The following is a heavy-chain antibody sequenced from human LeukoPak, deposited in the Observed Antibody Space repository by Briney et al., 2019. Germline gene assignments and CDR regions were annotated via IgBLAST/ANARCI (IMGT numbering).Heavy chain of an antibody. CDR1: GGTFSSYA. J-gene: IGHJ4*02. CDR2: IIPIFGTA. V-gene: IGHV1-69*05. CDR3: ARHYYYDSSGYYFDY. D-gene: IGHD3-22*01. Sequence: SVTVSCKASGGTFSSYAISWVRQAPGQGLEWMGGIIPIFGTANYAQKFQGRVTITTDESTSTAYMELSSLRSEDTAVYYCARHYYYDSSGYYFDYWGQGTLVTVSS.